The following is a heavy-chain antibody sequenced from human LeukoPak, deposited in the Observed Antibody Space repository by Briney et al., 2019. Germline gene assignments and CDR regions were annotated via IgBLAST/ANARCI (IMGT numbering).Heavy chain of an antibody. CDR3: ARSPLVLRFLYYAFDN. CDR1: GGTFSSYA. CDR2: IIPIFGTA. V-gene: IGHV1-69*05. Sequence: SVKVSCKASGGTFSSYAISWVRQAPGQGLEWMGGIIPIFGTANYAQKFQGRVTITTDESTSTAYKGLSSPRSEGTAVYYCARSPLVLRFLYYAFDNWGQGTMVTVSS. D-gene: IGHD3-3*01. J-gene: IGHJ3*02.